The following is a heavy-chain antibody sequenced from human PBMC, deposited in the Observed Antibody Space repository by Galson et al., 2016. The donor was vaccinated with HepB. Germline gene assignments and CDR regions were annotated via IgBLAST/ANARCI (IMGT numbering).Heavy chain of an antibody. V-gene: IGHV3-72*01. Sequence: SLRLSCAASGFMFSDHYMDWVRQAPGKGLEWVARTRNKARSYTTEYAASVKGRFTISRGDSQNSVYLQMNSLNTEDTALYYCIRASSSSGYWYFDLWGRGTLVNVSS. D-gene: IGHD6-6*01. CDR3: IRASSSSGYWYFDL. J-gene: IGHJ2*01. CDR2: TRNKARSYTT. CDR1: GFMFSDHY.